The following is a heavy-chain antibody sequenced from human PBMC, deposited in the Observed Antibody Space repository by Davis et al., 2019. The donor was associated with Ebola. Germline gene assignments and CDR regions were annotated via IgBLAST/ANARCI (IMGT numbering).Heavy chain of an antibody. V-gene: IGHV3-15*07. CDR1: GFTVTDAW. D-gene: IGHD2-21*02. CDR2: IRKKSDGGTT. CDR3: TTVYCGGDCYRNDAFDK. J-gene: IGHJ3*02. Sequence: GGSLRLSCAASGFTVTDAWMNWVRQVPGKGLEWVGRIRKKSDGGTTDYAAPLKGRFSISRDELKNTLYLQMNTLKIEDTALYYCTTVYCGGDCYRNDAFDKWGQGTMATVSS.